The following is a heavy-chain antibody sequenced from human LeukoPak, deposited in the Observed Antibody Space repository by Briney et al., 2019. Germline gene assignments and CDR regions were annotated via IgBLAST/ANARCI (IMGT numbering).Heavy chain of an antibody. V-gene: IGHV3-64D*06. D-gene: IGHD2-15*01. CDR2: ISSNGCST. J-gene: IGHJ4*02. CDR3: VKESIGYCSGGSCY. CDR1: GFTFNSYA. Sequence: GGSLRLSCSASGFTFNSYAMHWVRQAPGKGLEYVSAISSNGCSTYYANSVKGRFTISRDNSKNTLYLQMSSLRAEDTAVYYCVKESIGYCSGGSCYWGQGTLVTVSS.